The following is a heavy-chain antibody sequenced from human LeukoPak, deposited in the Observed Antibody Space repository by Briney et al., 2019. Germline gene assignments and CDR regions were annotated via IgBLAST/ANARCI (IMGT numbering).Heavy chain of an antibody. CDR2: ISGSGGST. CDR3: GKDCGGTKWELGRDYFDY. D-gene: IGHD1-26*01. Sequence: GGSLRLSCAASGFTFSSYAMSWVRQAPGKGLEWVSVISGSGGSTNHADSVKGRFTISRDNSKNTLYLQMNSLRAEDTAVYYCGKDCGGTKWELGRDYFDYWGQGTLVTVSS. J-gene: IGHJ4*02. CDR1: GFTFSSYA. V-gene: IGHV3-23*01.